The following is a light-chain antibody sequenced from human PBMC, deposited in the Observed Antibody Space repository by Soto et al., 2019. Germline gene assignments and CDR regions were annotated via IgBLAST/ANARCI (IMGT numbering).Light chain of an antibody. V-gene: IGKV3-20*01. Sequence: EIVLTQSPGTLSSSPGERATLSCRASQAVGNAYLAWYQHKPGQVPRLLIHGASIRATGIPDRFSGGGSGTDFTLTINRLEPEDFAAYYCQQFGSSPYTFGQGTRLEIK. CDR1: QAVGNAY. CDR2: GAS. J-gene: IGKJ2*01. CDR3: QQFGSSPYT.